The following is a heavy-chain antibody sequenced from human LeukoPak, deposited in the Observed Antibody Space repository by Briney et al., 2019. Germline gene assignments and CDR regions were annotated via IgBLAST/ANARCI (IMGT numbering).Heavy chain of an antibody. CDR1: GGSISSDY. V-gene: IGHV4-59*01. J-gene: IGHJ4*02. D-gene: IGHD1-20*01. Sequence: SETLSLTCTVSGGSISSDYWSWIRQPPGKGLEWIGYIFYSGYTNYNPSLKSRVTISADTSKNQFSLKLSSVTAADTAVYYCARNNWNYDYWGQGTLVTVSS. CDR3: ARNNWNYDY. CDR2: IFYSGYT.